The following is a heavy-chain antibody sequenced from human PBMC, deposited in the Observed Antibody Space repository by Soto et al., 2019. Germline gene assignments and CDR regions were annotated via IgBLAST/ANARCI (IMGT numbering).Heavy chain of an antibody. CDR3: AREEPYYYDSSGYYFDY. V-gene: IGHV4-34*01. CDR1: GGSFSGYY. CDR2: INHSGST. J-gene: IGHJ4*02. Sequence: TSETLSLTCAVYGGSFSGYYWSWIRQPPGKGLEWIGEINHSGSTNYNPSLKSRVTISVDTSKNQFSLKLSSVTAADTAVYYCAREEPYYYDSSGYYFDYWGQGTLVTVSS. D-gene: IGHD3-22*01.